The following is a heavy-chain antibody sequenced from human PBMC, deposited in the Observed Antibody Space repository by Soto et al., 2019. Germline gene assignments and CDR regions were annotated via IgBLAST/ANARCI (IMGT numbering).Heavy chain of an antibody. CDR1: GGSISSYY. J-gene: IGHJ4*02. V-gene: IGHV4-4*07. CDR3: ERERRYLDCLLVFDY. D-gene: IGHD3-9*01. CDR2: IYISGST. Sequence: ETLCLTGPVSGGSISSYYWSWIRQPAGKGLEWIGRIYISGSTNYNPSLKSRVTLSVDTSKNQFSLKLSSVTAADTAVYYCERERRYLDCLLVFDYWGQGALVTVSS.